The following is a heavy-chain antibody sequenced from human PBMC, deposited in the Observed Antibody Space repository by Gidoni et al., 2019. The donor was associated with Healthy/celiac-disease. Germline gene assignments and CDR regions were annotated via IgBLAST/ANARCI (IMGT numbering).Heavy chain of an antibody. CDR2: IIPIVGTA. Sequence: QVQLVQSGAEVKTPGSSVTVSCNASGGTFSSSALGWVRQAPGQGLEWMGGIIPIVGTANYAQKFQGRVTITADESTSTAYMELSSLRSEDTAVYYCAGDSSGSTTYGMDVWGQGTTVTVSS. V-gene: IGHV1-69*12. J-gene: IGHJ6*02. CDR3: AGDSSGSTTYGMDV. CDR1: GGTFSSSA. D-gene: IGHD3-10*01.